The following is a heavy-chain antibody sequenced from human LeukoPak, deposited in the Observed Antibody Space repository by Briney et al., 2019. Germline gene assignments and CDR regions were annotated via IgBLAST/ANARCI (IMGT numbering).Heavy chain of an antibody. CDR2: INPRGST. J-gene: IGHJ6*03. Sequence: PSETLSLTCAGYGGSFRDYYWSWIRQPPGKGLEWIGEINPRGSTNYSPSLKSRVTISVDTSKKQFSLKLSSVAAADTAVYFCARVGYRYVINDWSPTGLGAYPTKYYYHMDVWDKGTTVTVSS. CDR1: GGSFRDYY. CDR3: ARVGYRYVINDWSPTGLGAYPTKYYYHMDV. V-gene: IGHV4-34*01. D-gene: IGHD5-18*01.